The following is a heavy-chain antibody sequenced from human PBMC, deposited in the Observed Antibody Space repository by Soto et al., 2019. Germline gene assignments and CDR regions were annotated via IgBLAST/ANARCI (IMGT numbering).Heavy chain of an antibody. V-gene: IGHV3-15*07. D-gene: IGHD3-9*01. Sequence: AGGSLRLSCAASGFTFSNAWMNWVRQAPGKGLEWVGRIKSKTDGGTTDYAAPVKGRFTISRDDSKNTLYLQMNSLKTEDTAVYYCTSHYDILTGYYKSYYYYGMDVWGQGTTVTVSS. CDR2: IKSKTDGGTT. CDR3: TSHYDILTGYYKSYYYYGMDV. CDR1: GFTFSNAW. J-gene: IGHJ6*02.